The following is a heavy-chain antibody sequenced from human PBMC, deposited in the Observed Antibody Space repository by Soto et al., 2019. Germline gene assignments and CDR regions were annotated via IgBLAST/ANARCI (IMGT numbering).Heavy chain of an antibody. CDR1: GFTFSSYG. J-gene: IGHJ3*02. Sequence: QVQLVESGGGVVQPGRSLRLSCAASGFTFSSYGMHWVRQAPGKGLEWVAVIWYDGSNKYYADSVKGRFTISRDNSKNTLYLQINSLRAEDTAVYYCARDRIQLWLPGPADAFDIWGQGTMVTVSS. V-gene: IGHV3-33*01. CDR2: IWYDGSNK. D-gene: IGHD5-18*01. CDR3: ARDRIQLWLPGPADAFDI.